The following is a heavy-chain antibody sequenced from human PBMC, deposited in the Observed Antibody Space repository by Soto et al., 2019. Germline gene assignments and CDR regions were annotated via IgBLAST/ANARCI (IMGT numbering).Heavy chain of an antibody. CDR2: IWYDGSNK. Sequence: LRLSCAASGFTFSNYAMHWVRQAPGKGLEWVAVIWYDGSNKYYIDSVKGRFTISRDNSKNTLYIQMNSLRAEDTAVYYCAREKYTSGWYYFDSWGQGTPVTVSS. J-gene: IGHJ4*02. V-gene: IGHV3-33*01. CDR1: GFTFSNYA. D-gene: IGHD6-19*01. CDR3: AREKYTSGWYYFDS.